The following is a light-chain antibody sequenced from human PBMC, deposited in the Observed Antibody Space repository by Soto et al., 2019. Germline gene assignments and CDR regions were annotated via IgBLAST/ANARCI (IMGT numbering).Light chain of an antibody. J-gene: IGKJ4*01. CDR2: DAS. V-gene: IGKV1-33*01. Sequence: DIQMTQSPSSLSASVGDRVSITCQASQDITNYLNWYQQKPGKAPKLLIYDASTLETGVPSRFSGSGYGTDFTFTISSLQPEDFATYFCQQYENFPSLTFGGGTKVDI. CDR3: QQYENFPSLT. CDR1: QDITNY.